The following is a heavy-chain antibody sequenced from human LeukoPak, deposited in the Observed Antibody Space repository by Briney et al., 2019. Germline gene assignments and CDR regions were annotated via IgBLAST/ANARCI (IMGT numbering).Heavy chain of an antibody. J-gene: IGHJ5*02. D-gene: IGHD6-13*01. CDR1: GFTVSSNY. CDR3: ARAMRYSSSWYDD. Sequence: GGSLRLSCAASGFTVSSNYMSWVRQAPGKGLEWVSVIYSGGSTYYADSVKGRFTISRDNSKNTLYLQMNSLRAEDTAVYYCARAMRYSSSWYDDWGQGTLVTVSS. CDR2: IYSGGST. V-gene: IGHV3-53*01.